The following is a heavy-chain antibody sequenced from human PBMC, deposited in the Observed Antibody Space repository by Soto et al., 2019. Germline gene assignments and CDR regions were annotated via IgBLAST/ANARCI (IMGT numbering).Heavy chain of an antibody. Sequence: ASVKVSCKASGYTFTGYYVRWVREAPGQGLEWMGWINPETGGTSYAQKFQGRVTISVDTSKNQFSLKLSSVTAADTAVYYCARQSIAAHYYYYGMDVWGQGTTVTVSS. D-gene: IGHD6-6*01. CDR2: INPETGGT. CDR1: GYTFTGYY. V-gene: IGHV1-2*02. J-gene: IGHJ6*02. CDR3: ARQSIAAHYYYYGMDV.